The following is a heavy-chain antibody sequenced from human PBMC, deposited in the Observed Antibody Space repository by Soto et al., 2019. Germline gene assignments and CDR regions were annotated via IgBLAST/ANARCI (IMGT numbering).Heavy chain of an antibody. J-gene: IGHJ4*02. CDR1: GFTFSSYS. D-gene: IGHD5-12*01. Sequence: GGSLRLSCAASGFTFSSYSMNWVRQAPGKGLEWVSYISSSSSTIYYADSVKGRFTISRDNAKDSLYLQMNSLRAEDTAVYYCTRSYSGYVFDYWGRGTLVTVPS. CDR2: ISSSSSTI. CDR3: TRSYSGYVFDY. V-gene: IGHV3-48*01.